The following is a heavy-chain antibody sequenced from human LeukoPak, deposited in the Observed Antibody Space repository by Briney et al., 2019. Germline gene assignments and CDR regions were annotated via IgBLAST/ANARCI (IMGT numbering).Heavy chain of an antibody. Sequence: PGGSLRLSCAASGFTFSSYAMRWVRQAPGKGLEWVSAISGSGGSTYYADSVKGRFTISRDNSKNTLYLQMNSLRAEDTAVYYCAKDRGSYSSSPTGYWGQGTLVTVSS. J-gene: IGHJ4*02. CDR1: GFTFSSYA. CDR3: AKDRGSYSSSPTGY. D-gene: IGHD6-13*01. CDR2: ISGSGGST. V-gene: IGHV3-23*01.